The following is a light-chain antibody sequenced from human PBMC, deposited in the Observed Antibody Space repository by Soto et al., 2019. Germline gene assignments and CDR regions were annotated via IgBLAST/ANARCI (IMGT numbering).Light chain of an antibody. J-gene: IGKJ5*01. V-gene: IGKV1-13*02. CDR2: DVS. CDR1: QGLSSA. Sequence: AIQLTQSPSSLSASVGDRVTITCRASQGLSSAFAWYQQKPGKVPTLLIYDVSSLQSGVPPRFSGSGSGTDFTLTISSLQPEDFATYYCHQSETYPLTCGQGTRLDVK. CDR3: HQSETYPLT.